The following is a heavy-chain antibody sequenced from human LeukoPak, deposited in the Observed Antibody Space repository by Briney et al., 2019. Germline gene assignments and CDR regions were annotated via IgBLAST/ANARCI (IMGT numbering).Heavy chain of an antibody. CDR3: AKTHSGSYYSGIN. J-gene: IGHJ4*02. V-gene: IGHV3-23*01. D-gene: IGHD1-26*01. Sequence: GGSLRLSCAASGFTFSSYAMNWVRQAPGKGLEWVSAISGSGGSTYYADSVKGRFTISRDNSKNTLHLQMNSLRAEDTAVYYCAKTHSGSYYSGINWGQGTLVTVSS. CDR2: ISGSGGST. CDR1: GFTFSSYA.